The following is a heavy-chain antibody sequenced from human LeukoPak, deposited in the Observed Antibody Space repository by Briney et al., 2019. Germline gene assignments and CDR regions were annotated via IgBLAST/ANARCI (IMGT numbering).Heavy chain of an antibody. CDR1: GGSISSYY. Sequence: PSETLSLTCTVSGGSISSYYWSWIRQPPGKGREGSGDIYYSGSTNYHTSITSRVTISVDTSKNQFSLKLSSVTAADTAVYYCARYCGGDCYRYSFDYWGQGALVTASS. CDR2: IYYSGST. D-gene: IGHD2-21*01. V-gene: IGHV4-59*01. J-gene: IGHJ4*02. CDR3: ARYCGGDCYRYSFDY.